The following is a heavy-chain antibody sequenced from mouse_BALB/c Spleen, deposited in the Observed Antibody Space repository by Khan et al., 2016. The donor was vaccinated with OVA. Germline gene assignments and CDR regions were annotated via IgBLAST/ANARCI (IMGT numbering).Heavy chain of an antibody. V-gene: IGHV2-2*02. CDR1: GFSLTNYS. Sequence: QVQLKQSGPGLEQPSQSLSITCTVSGFSLTNYSVHWVRQSPGKGLEWLGVIWSAGSTDYNAAFISRLTIRKDNSRSQVFFKMNSLQPNDTAIYYCARRGYDYGRGALFAYWGQGTLVTVSA. D-gene: IGHD2-4*01. J-gene: IGHJ3*01. CDR2: IWSAGST. CDR3: ARRGYDYGRGALFAY.